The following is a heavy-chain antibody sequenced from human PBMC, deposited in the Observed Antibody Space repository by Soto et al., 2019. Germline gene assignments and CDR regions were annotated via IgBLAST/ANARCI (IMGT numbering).Heavy chain of an antibody. V-gene: IGHV1-69*12. J-gene: IGHJ4*02. D-gene: IGHD2-15*01. CDR2: VIPLFGTP. CDR3: ARRYCSAGSCFSDY. Sequence: QVQVVQSGAEVKKPGSSVKVSCKASGGTFSSYAISWVRQAPGQGLEWMGGVIPLFGTPTYAQKFQGRVTITADESTSTAYMELSSLRSEDTAIYFCARRYCSAGSCFSDYWGQGTRVTVSS. CDR1: GGTFSSYA.